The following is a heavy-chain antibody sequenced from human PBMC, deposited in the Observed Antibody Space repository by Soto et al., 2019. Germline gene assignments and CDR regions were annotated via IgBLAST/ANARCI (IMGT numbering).Heavy chain of an antibody. Sequence: VQLVESGGGLVQPGRSLRLSCTASAFSFGDFAMHWVRQVPGKGLEWVSGINWNGNYIGHADSVKGRFTVSRDNAKNPQYLKVNTLSPDDTPMYYAARPPTGGKWPVYVQGWGRGTLV. V-gene: IGHV3-9*01. CDR1: AFSFGDFA. J-gene: IGHJ4*02. CDR2: INWNGNYI. CDR3: ARPPTGGKWPVYVQG. D-gene: IGHD2-8*01.